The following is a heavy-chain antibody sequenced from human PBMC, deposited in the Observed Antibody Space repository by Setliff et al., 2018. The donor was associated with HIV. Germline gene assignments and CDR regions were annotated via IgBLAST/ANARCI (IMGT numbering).Heavy chain of an antibody. V-gene: IGHV1-69*10. CDR1: GFTFNHYA. Sequence: ASVKVSCKASGFTFNHYALSWVRQAPGQRPEWMGGTIPMSDIPNYAQNFQGRVTITADHSTTTTYMELSSLSSEDTAIYYCAKPFGSDGSRQLDSWGQGTLVTVSS. CDR3: AKPFGSDGSRQLDS. CDR2: TIPMSDIP. D-gene: IGHD2-15*01. J-gene: IGHJ4*02.